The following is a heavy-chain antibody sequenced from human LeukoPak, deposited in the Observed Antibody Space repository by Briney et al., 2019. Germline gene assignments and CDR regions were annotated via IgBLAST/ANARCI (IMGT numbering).Heavy chain of an antibody. Sequence: GESLKISCEGSGHSFTSYWIGWVRQMPGKGLEWMGIIYPGDSDTRYSPSFQGQVTISADKSISTAYLQWSSLKASDTAMYYCARAYCGGDCYSPDAFDIWGQGTMVTVSS. CDR3: ARAYCGGDCYSPDAFDI. CDR1: GHSFTSYW. V-gene: IGHV5-51*01. J-gene: IGHJ3*02. CDR2: IYPGDSDT. D-gene: IGHD2-21*02.